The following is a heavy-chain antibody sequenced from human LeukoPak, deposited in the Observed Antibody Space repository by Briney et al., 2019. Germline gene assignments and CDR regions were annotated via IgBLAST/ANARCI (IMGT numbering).Heavy chain of an antibody. CDR3: ARAQSYCSGGSCWGGWFDP. CDR2: IYYSGTT. V-gene: IGHV4-59*01. Sequence: SETLSLTCTVSAGSINSDYWSWIRQSPGKRLEWIGYIYYSGTTSYNPSLKSRVTISIDTSKKQFSLKSNSVTAADTAVYYCARAQSYCSGGSCWGGWFDPWGQGTLVTVSS. D-gene: IGHD2-15*01. J-gene: IGHJ5*02. CDR1: AGSINSDY.